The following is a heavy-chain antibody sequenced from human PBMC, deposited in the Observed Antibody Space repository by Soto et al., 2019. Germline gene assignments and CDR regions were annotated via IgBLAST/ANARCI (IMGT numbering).Heavy chain of an antibody. D-gene: IGHD3-22*01. CDR2: INPNSGGT. V-gene: IGHV1-2*02. CDR3: AYIHSSGYYLDY. Sequence: ASSVKVSCKASGYTFTGYYMHWVRQAPGQGLEWMGWINPNSGGTNYAQKFQGRVTMARDTSISTAYMELSRLRSDDTAVYYRAYIHSSGYYLDYWGQGTLVAVSS. J-gene: IGHJ4*02. CDR1: GYTFTGYY.